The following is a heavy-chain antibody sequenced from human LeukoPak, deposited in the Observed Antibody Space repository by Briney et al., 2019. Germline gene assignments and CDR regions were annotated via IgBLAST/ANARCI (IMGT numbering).Heavy chain of an antibody. V-gene: IGHV1-69*13. CDR1: GGTFSSYA. D-gene: IGHD5-18*01. CDR3: ARVWYSYGTYYYYGMDV. CDR2: IIPIFGTA. J-gene: IGHJ6*02. Sequence: SVKVSCKASGGTFSSYAISWVRQAPGQGLGWMGGIIPIFGTANYAQKFQGRVTITADESTSTAYMELSSLRSEDTAVYYCARVWYSYGTYYYYGMDVWGQGTTVTVSS.